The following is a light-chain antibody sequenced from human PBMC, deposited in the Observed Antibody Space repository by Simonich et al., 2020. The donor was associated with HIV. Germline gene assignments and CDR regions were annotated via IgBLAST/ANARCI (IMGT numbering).Light chain of an antibody. J-gene: IGLJ3*02. CDR1: SSDVGGYNY. Sequence: QSALTQPASVSGSPGQSITISCTGTSSDVGGYNYVSWYQPHPGKAPKPMIYDVSKPPSGVSNRFSGSKSGNTASLTISGLQAEDEADYYCSSYTSSSTWVFGGGTKLTVL. CDR3: SSYTSSSTWV. V-gene: IGLV2-14*01. CDR2: DVS.